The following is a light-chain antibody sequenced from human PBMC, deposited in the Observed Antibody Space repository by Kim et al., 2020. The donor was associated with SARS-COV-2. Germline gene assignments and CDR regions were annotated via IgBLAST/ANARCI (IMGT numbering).Light chain of an antibody. J-gene: IGLJ3*02. CDR1: SGSIASNY. CDR2: EDN. V-gene: IGLV6-57*04. CDR3: QSYDSSNWV. Sequence: NFMLTQPHSVSESPGKTVTISCTRSSGSIASNYVQWYQQRPGSAPTTVIYEDNQRPSGVTDRFSGSIDSSSNSASLTISGLKTEDEADYYCQSYDSSNWVFGGGTQLTVL.